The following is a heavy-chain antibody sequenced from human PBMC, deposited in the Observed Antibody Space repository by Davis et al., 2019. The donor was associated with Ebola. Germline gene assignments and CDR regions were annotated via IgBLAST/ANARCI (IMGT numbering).Heavy chain of an antibody. CDR3: ARGGGSGWLGKTFDY. V-gene: IGHV3-15*01. Sequence: GGSLRLSCAASGFTFSNAWMSWVRQAPGKGLEWVGRIKSKTDGGTTDYAAPVKGRFTISRDDSKNTLYLQMNSPRPEDTAVYYCARGGGSGWLGKTFDYWGQGILVTVSS. J-gene: IGHJ4*02. CDR2: IKSKTDGGTT. D-gene: IGHD6-19*01. CDR1: GFTFSNAW.